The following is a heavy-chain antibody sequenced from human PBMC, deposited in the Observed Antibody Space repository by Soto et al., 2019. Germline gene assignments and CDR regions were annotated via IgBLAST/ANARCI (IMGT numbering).Heavy chain of an antibody. J-gene: IGHJ5*02. V-gene: IGHV4-59*01. CDR2: IYYSGST. Sequence: SQTLSLTCTVSGGSISSYYWSWIRQPPGKGLEWIGYIYYSGSTNYNPSLKSRVTISVDTSKNQFSLKLSSVTAADTAVYYCARLVFHCSGGSCYGGWFDPWGQGTLVTVSS. D-gene: IGHD2-15*01. CDR1: GGSISSYY. CDR3: ARLVFHCSGGSCYGGWFDP.